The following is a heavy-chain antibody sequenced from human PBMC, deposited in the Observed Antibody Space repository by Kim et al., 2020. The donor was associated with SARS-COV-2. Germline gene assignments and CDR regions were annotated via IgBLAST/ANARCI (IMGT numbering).Heavy chain of an antibody. Sequence: MQGRLPISRDKFKNTQSLQMNSLRAEDTAVYYCARGAVYYDSRGFHFDYWGQGTLVTVSS. V-gene: IGHV3-30*07. D-gene: IGHD3-22*01. CDR3: ARGAVYYDSRGFHFDY. J-gene: IGHJ4*02.